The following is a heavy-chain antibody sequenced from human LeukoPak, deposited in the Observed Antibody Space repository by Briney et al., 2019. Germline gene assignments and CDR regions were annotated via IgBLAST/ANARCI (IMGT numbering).Heavy chain of an antibody. D-gene: IGHD2-15*01. CDR3: ARAWYAFDI. CDR2: IRYDGSKK. CDR1: GFTFSSYA. J-gene: IGHJ3*02. V-gene: IGHV3-30*02. Sequence: GGSLRLSCAASGFTFSSYAMSWVRQAPGKGLEWVTFIRYDGSKKDYADSVKGRFTISRDNSKNTLYLQMNSLRAEDTAVYYCARAWYAFDIWGQGTMVTVSS.